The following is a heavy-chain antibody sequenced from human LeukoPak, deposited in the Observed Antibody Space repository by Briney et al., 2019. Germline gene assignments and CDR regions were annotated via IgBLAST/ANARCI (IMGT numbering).Heavy chain of an antibody. CDR1: GFTFSSYA. Sequence: GGSLRLSCAASGFTFSSYAMSWVRQAPGKGLEWVSVIYSGGSTYYADSVKGRFTISRDNSKNTLYLQMNSLRAEDTAVYYCARDHSSGWRFDYWGQGTLVTVST. CDR2: IYSGGST. D-gene: IGHD6-19*01. J-gene: IGHJ4*02. V-gene: IGHV3-66*01. CDR3: ARDHSSGWRFDY.